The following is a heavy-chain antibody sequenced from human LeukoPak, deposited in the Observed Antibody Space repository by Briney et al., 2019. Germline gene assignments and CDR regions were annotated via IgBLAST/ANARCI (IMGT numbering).Heavy chain of an antibody. Sequence: SETLSLTCTVSGGSISSSSYYWGWIRQPPGKGLEWIESIYYSGSTYYNPSLKSRVTISVDTSKNQFSLKLSSVTAADTAVYYCARQNTSCCGVYYYYYMDVWGKGTTVTVSS. CDR1: GGSISSSSYY. V-gene: IGHV4-39*01. CDR2: IYYSGST. CDR3: ARQNTSCCGVYYYYYMDV. J-gene: IGHJ6*03. D-gene: IGHD2-2*01.